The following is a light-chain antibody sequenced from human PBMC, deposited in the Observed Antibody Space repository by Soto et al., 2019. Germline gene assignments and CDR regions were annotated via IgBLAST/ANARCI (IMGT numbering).Light chain of an antibody. J-gene: IGKJ5*01. CDR3: QHHSNCPMT. CDR2: DAS. Sequence: VFTQPPSTPYVSPWASATLSCRASRGVSSYLAWYQQKPGQAPRLLIYDASSRPTDIPARFSGSGSGTDFTLTISSLEPEDFALYYCQHHSNCPMTFGLGTRLEI. V-gene: IGKV3-11*01. CDR1: RGVSSY.